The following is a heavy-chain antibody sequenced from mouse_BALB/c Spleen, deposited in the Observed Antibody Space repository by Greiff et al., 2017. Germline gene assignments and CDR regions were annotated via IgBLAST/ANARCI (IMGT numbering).Heavy chain of an antibody. CDR3: ARGSYYGKPSYAMDY. V-gene: IGHV5-4*02. Sequence: DVKLVESGGGLVKPGGSLKLSCAASGFTFSDYYMYWVRQTPEKRLEWVATISDGGSYTYYPDSVKGRFTISRDNAKNNLYLQMSSLKSEDTAMYYCARGSYYGKPSYAMDYWGQGTSVTVSS. D-gene: IGHD2-10*01. CDR2: ISDGGSYT. J-gene: IGHJ4*01. CDR1: GFTFSDYY.